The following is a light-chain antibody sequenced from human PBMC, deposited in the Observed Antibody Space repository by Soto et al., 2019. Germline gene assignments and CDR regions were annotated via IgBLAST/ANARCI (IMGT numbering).Light chain of an antibody. V-gene: IGLV3-21*01. Sequence: SYELTQPPSVSVAPGKTARINCGGDKIGDISVHWNQQKSGQAPVLVIYYDSDRPSGIPERFSGSNSGNTATLTISRVEAGDEADYYCQVWESGGVVFGGGTKLTVL. J-gene: IGLJ2*01. CDR1: KIGDIS. CDR2: YDS. CDR3: QVWESGGVV.